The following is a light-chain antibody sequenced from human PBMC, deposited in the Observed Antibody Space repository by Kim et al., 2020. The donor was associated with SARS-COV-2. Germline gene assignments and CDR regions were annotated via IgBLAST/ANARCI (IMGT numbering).Light chain of an antibody. Sequence: DIQMTQSPSTLSASVGDRVTITCRASQSIGNYLAWCQQKPGKAPKLLIYKASSLERGVPSRFSGSGSGTEFTLTISSLQPDDFATYYCQQFNSYWTFGQGTKVDIK. CDR1: QSIGNY. V-gene: IGKV1-5*03. CDR2: KAS. J-gene: IGKJ1*01. CDR3: QQFNSYWT.